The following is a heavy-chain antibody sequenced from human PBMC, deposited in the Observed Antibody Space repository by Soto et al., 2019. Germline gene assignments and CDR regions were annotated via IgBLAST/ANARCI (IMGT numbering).Heavy chain of an antibody. J-gene: IGHJ5*01. Sequence: SETLSLTCTVSGGSITSGDYYWSWIRQRPGKGLQWIGYIYFSGSTCYHPSLKSRVTISLDTSKNQFSLNLRSVTAADTAVYYCTRDSSGDYGWFDSWGQGTVVTVSS. CDR1: GGSITSGDYY. D-gene: IGHD4-17*01. V-gene: IGHV4-31*03. CDR3: TRDSSGDYGWFDS. CDR2: IYFSGST.